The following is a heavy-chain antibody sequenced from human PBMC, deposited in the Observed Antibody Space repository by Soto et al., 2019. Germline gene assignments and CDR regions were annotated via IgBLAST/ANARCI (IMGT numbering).Heavy chain of an antibody. D-gene: IGHD4-17*01. CDR2: IYYTGRT. J-gene: IGHJ4*02. Sequence: SETLSLTCTVSGGSVSSGIYYWSWIRQPPGKGLEWIGYIYYTGRTNYNPSLKSRVTISLDTSKNQFSLRLNSVTAADTAVYYCVRSFQGLDWGQGTLVTVSS. V-gene: IGHV4-61*01. CDR3: VRSFQGLD. CDR1: GGSVSSGIYY.